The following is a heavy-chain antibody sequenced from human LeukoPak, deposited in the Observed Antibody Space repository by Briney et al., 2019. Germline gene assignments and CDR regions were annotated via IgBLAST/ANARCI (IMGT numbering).Heavy chain of an antibody. CDR2: IYTSGST. CDR3: ARGNIVVVVALDY. Sequence: SQTLSLTCTVSGGSISSGSYYWSWIRQPAGKGLGWIGRIYTSGSTNYNPSPKSRVTISVDTSKNQFSLKLSSVTAADTAVYYCARGNIVVVVALDYWGQGTLVTVSS. D-gene: IGHD2-15*01. CDR1: GGSISSGSYY. J-gene: IGHJ4*02. V-gene: IGHV4-61*02.